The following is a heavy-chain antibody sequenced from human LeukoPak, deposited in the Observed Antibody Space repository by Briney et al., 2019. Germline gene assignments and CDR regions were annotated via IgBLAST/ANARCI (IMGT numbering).Heavy chain of an antibody. V-gene: IGHV1-2*02. D-gene: IGHD2-15*01. Sequence: ASVKVSCKASGYTFTGYYMHWVRQAPGQGLEWMGWINPNSGGTNYAQKFQGRVTMTRDTSISTAYMELSRLRSDDTAVYYCARVELKGYCSGGSCYSEYYYGMDVWGQGTTVTVSS. J-gene: IGHJ6*02. CDR1: GYTFTGYY. CDR3: ARVELKGYCSGGSCYSEYYYGMDV. CDR2: INPNSGGT.